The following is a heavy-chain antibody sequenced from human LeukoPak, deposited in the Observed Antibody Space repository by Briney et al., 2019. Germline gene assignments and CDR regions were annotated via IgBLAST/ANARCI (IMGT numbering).Heavy chain of an antibody. V-gene: IGHV3-7*03. CDR2: IKQDGSEK. CDR1: GFTFSSYW. J-gene: IGHJ4*02. D-gene: IGHD6-13*01. Sequence: GGSLRLSCAASGFTFSSYWMSWVRQAPGKGLEWVANIKQDGSEKYYVDSVKGRFTISRDNAKNSLYLQMNSLRAEDMALYYCAKEGSSWSTFDYWGQGTLVTVSS. CDR3: AKEGSSWSTFDY.